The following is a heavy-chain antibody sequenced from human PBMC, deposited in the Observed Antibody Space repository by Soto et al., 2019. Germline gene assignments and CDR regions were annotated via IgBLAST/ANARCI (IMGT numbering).Heavy chain of an antibody. D-gene: IGHD6-13*01. J-gene: IGHJ4*02. V-gene: IGHV4-34*01. CDR1: GGSFSGYY. CDR3: ARKGIAAAR. CDR2: INHSGSN. Sequence: SETLSLTCAVYGGSFSGYYWSWIRQPPGKGLEWIGEINHSGSNKYNPYLKSRVTIAVDTSKNQCSLKLSSVTAADTAVYYCARKGIAAARWGQGTLVTVSS.